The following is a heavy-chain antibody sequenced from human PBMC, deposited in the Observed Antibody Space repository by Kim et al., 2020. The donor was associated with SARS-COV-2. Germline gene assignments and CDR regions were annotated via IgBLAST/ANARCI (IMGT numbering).Heavy chain of an antibody. D-gene: IGHD4-17*01. J-gene: IGHJ4*02. V-gene: IGHV1-46*01. CDR3: ARDRGVTTPLGY. Sequence: SYAQKFQGRVTMTRDTSTSTVYMELSSLRSEDTAVYYCARDRGVTTPLGYWGQGTLVTVSS.